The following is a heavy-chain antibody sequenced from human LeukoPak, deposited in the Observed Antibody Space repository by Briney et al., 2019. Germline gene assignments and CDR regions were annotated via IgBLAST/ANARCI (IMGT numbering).Heavy chain of an antibody. CDR1: GYTLTELS. CDR3: ATIFCSGGSCYGKTAFDY. Sequence: GASVKVSCKVSGYTLTELSMHWVRQAPGKGPEWMGGFDPEDGETIYAQKFQGRVTMTEDTSTDTAYMELSSLRSEDTAVYYCATIFCSGGSCYGKTAFDYWGQGTLVTVSS. D-gene: IGHD2-15*01. CDR2: FDPEDGET. V-gene: IGHV1-24*01. J-gene: IGHJ4*02.